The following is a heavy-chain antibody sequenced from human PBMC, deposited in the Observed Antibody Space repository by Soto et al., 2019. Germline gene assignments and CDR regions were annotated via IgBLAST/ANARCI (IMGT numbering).Heavy chain of an antibody. V-gene: IGHV1-69*08. Sequence: QVQLVQSGAEVKKPGSSVKVSCKASGGTFSSYTISWVRQAPGQGLEWMGRIIPILGIANYAQKFRGRVTITADKSTSTAYMELSSLRSEDTAVYYCARDCSSTSCYAYPWGQGTLVTVSS. CDR3: ARDCSSTSCYAYP. D-gene: IGHD2-2*01. CDR1: GGTFSSYT. J-gene: IGHJ5*02. CDR2: IIPILGIA.